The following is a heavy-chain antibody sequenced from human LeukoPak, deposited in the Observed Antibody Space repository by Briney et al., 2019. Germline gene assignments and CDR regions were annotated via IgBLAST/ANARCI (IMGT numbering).Heavy chain of an antibody. CDR1: GGTFSSYA. Sequence: SVKVSCKASGGTFSSYAISWVRQAPGQGLEWMGGIIPIFGTANYAQKFQGRVTITADESTSTAYMELSSLRSEDTAVYYCARSELDRITIFGVARRAPSYYYYYMDVWGKGTTVTVSS. D-gene: IGHD3-3*01. CDR2: IIPIFGTA. J-gene: IGHJ6*03. V-gene: IGHV1-69*01. CDR3: ARSELDRITIFGVARRAPSYYYYYMDV.